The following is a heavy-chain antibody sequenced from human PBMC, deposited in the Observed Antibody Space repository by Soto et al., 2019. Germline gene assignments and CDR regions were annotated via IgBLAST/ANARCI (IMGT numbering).Heavy chain of an antibody. V-gene: IGHV1-2*04. J-gene: IGHJ5*02. Sequence: QVQLVQSGAEVKKPGASVKVSCKASGYTFTGYYIHWVRQAPGQGLEWMGWVNPHSGGTNYAQKFQGLVTMTRDTSISTAYMELSRLRSDATAVYYCARDAFGELVNCFAPWGQGTLVTVSS. CDR1: GYTFTGYY. CDR3: ARDAFGELVNCFAP. D-gene: IGHD3-10*01. CDR2: VNPHSGGT.